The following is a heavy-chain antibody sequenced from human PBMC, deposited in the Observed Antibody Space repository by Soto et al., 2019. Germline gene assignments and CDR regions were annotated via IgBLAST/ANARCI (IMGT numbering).Heavy chain of an antibody. D-gene: IGHD1-26*01. Sequence: EVPLLESGGGLVQPGGSLRLSCAASGFTFSNYAMSWVRQAPGKGLEWVSSISGSGGSTHYADSVKGRFTISRDNSKNTLYLKMNSLRAEDTAIYYCAKENVGGYYYSGLWGQGTLVTVSS. CDR3: AKENVGGYYYSGL. J-gene: IGHJ4*02. CDR2: ISGSGGST. CDR1: GFTFSNYA. V-gene: IGHV3-23*01.